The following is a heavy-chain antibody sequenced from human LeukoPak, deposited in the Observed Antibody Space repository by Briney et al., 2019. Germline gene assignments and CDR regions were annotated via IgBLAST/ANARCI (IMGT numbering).Heavy chain of an antibody. CDR3: ARDPLIAAAGGYGMDV. D-gene: IGHD6-13*01. J-gene: IGHJ6*02. V-gene: IGHV3-48*04. CDR1: GFTFSSNG. Sequence: GGSLRLSCAASGFTFSSNGMNWVRQAPGKGLEWVSYISATGGTIYYADSVKGRFTISRDNAKNTLYLQMNSLRAEDTAVYYCARDPLIAAAGGYGMDVWGQGTTVTVSS. CDR2: ISATGGTI.